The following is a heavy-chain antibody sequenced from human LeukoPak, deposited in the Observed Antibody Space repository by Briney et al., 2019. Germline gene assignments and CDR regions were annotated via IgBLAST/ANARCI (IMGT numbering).Heavy chain of an antibody. CDR1: GYTFTSYG. Sequence: ASVKVSCKASGYTFTSYGISWVRQAPGQGLEWMGWISAYNGNTNYAQKLQGRVTMTTDTSTSTAYMELGSLRSDDTAVYYCARGLYDSSGYYTVPFDYWGQGTLVTVSS. J-gene: IGHJ4*02. V-gene: IGHV1-18*01. CDR2: ISAYNGNT. CDR3: ARGLYDSSGYYTVPFDY. D-gene: IGHD3-22*01.